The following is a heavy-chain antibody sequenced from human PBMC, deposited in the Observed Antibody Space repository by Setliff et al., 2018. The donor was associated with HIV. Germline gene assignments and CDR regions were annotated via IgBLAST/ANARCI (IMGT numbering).Heavy chain of an antibody. Sequence: GESLTISCKASGYSFTNYWIGWVRQMPGKGLEWMGAIYPGDSTIRDGPSFQGQVTISADRSITTAYLQWSSLTASDTATYYCIRRRRAPGTADLESYWGQGTLVTVSS. D-gene: IGHD2-21*02. V-gene: IGHV5-51*01. CDR3: IRRRRAPGTADLESY. CDR2: IYPGDSTI. J-gene: IGHJ4*02. CDR1: GYSFTNYW.